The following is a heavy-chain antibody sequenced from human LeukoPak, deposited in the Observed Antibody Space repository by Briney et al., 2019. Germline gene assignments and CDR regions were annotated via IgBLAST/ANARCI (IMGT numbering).Heavy chain of an antibody. J-gene: IGHJ6*03. V-gene: IGHV4-4*07. D-gene: IGHD2-8*01. Sequence: PSETLSLTCTVSGGSISSYYWSWIRQPAGKGLEWIGRIYTSGSTNYNPSLKSRVTMSVDTSKNQFSLKLSSVTAADTAVYYCARGSSQVLRGTRYYHMDVWGKGTTVTVSS. CDR1: GGSISSYY. CDR2: IYTSGST. CDR3: ARGSSQVLRGTRYYHMDV.